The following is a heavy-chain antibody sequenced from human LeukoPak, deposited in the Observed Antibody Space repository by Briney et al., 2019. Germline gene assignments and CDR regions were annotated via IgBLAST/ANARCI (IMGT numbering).Heavy chain of an antibody. D-gene: IGHD3-3*01. J-gene: IGHJ5*02. CDR2: ISYDGSNK. CDR1: GFTFSSYA. Sequence: PGGSLRLSCAASGFTFSSYAMHWVRQAPGKGLEWVAVISYDGSNKYYADSVKGRFTISRDNSKNTLYLQMNSLRAEDTAVYYCARDRRADFWSGYPTNWFDPWGQGTLVTVSS. CDR3: ARDRRADFWSGYPTNWFDP. V-gene: IGHV3-30*04.